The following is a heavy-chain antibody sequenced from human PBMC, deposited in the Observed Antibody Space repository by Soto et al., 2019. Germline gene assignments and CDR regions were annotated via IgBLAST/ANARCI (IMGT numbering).Heavy chain of an antibody. V-gene: IGHV1-69*13. CDR1: GGTFSSYA. D-gene: IGHD3-3*01. Sequence: ASLKVSCKASGGTFSSYAISWVRQAPGQGLEWMGGIIPIFGTANYAQKFQGRVTITADESTSTAYMELSSLRSEDTAVYYCARGRITIFGVVIAPSPYYGMDVWGQGTTVTVSS. J-gene: IGHJ6*02. CDR2: IIPIFGTA. CDR3: ARGRITIFGVVIAPSPYYGMDV.